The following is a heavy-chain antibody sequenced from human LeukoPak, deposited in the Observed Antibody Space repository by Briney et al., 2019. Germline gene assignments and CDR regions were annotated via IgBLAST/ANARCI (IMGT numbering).Heavy chain of an antibody. CDR1: GFTFSSYG. J-gene: IGHJ4*02. V-gene: IGHV3-23*01. D-gene: IGHD2-15*01. Sequence: PGGSLRLSCAASGFTFSSYGMSWVRQAPGKGLEWVSAISGSGGSTYYADSVKGRFTISRDNSKNTLYLQMNSLRAEDTAVYYCATLSVVVVPAELNWGQGTLVTVSS. CDR3: ATLSVVVVPAELN. CDR2: ISGSGGST.